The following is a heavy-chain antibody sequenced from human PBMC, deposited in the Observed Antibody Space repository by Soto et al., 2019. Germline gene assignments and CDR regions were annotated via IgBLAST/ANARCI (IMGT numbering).Heavy chain of an antibody. V-gene: IGHV1-69*01. D-gene: IGHD6-19*01. CDR1: GGTFSTYP. CDR3: ARGDSNSTGWYIWFDP. Sequence: QVQLVQSGAEVKKPGSSVKVSCKVSGGTFSTYPINWVRQAPGQGLEFMGGIIPKFGTTNYAQKFRGTVTITADESTRTGYMELNNLRSEDTAVYYCARGDSNSTGWYIWFDPWGQGTLVTVSS. J-gene: IGHJ5*02. CDR2: IIPKFGTT.